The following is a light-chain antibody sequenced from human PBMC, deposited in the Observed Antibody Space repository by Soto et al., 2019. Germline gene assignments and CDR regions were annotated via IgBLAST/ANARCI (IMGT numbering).Light chain of an antibody. CDR1: QSVSSSY. V-gene: IGKV3-20*01. Sequence: EIVLTQSPGTLSLSNGERATLSCRASQSVSSSYLAWYQQKSGQAPRLLIYGASNRATGIPDRFSGSGSGTDFTLTISSLQSEDFAVYYCQQYKNWPLFGQGTRLEIK. CDR3: QQYKNWPL. J-gene: IGKJ5*01. CDR2: GAS.